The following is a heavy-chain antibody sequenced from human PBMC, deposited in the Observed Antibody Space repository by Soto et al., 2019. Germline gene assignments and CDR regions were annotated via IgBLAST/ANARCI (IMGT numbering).Heavy chain of an antibody. J-gene: IGHJ3*02. CDR2: IKSKTDGGTT. V-gene: IGHV3-15*07. CDR1: GFTFSNAW. D-gene: IGHD5-12*01. CDR3: TTVVGGYDPLPI. Sequence: GGSLILSCSASGFTFSNAWMNWVRQAPGKGLEWVGRIKSKTDGGTTDYAAPVKGRFTISRDDSKNTLYLQMNSLKTEDTAVYYCTTVVGGYDPLPIWGQGTMVTVSS.